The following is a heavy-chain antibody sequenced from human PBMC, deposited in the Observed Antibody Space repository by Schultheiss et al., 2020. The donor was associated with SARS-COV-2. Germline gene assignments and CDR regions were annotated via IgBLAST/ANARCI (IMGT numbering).Heavy chain of an antibody. CDR3: ELTAHYGMDV. J-gene: IGHJ6*02. D-gene: IGHD5-24*01. Sequence: SVKVSCKASGGTFSSYAISWVRQAPGQGLEWMGRIIPILGIANYAQKFQGRVTITADKSTSTAYMELRSLRSDDTAVYYCELTAHYGMDVWGQGTTVTVSS. CDR2: IIPILGIA. V-gene: IGHV1-69*04. CDR1: GGTFSSYA.